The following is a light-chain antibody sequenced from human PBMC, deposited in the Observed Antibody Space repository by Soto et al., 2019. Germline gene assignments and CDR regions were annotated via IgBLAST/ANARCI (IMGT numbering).Light chain of an antibody. CDR1: SRDVGSYNL. Sequence: QSALTQPASVSGSPGQSITISCTGTSRDVGSYNLVSWYQQHPGKAPKLMIYDANKRPSGVSNRFSGSKSGNTAPLTISGLQAEDEAHYYCCSYAPISTVVFGGGTKVTVL. CDR2: DAN. J-gene: IGLJ3*02. CDR3: CSYAPISTVV. V-gene: IGLV2-23*01.